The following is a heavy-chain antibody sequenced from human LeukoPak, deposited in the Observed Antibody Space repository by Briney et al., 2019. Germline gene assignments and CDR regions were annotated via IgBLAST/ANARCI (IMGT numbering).Heavy chain of an antibody. CDR3: ARGGGGTYYDILTGFWFDP. CDR2: IYPGDSDT. D-gene: IGHD3-9*01. Sequence: GESLQISCQGSGYSFTSYWIGWVRQMPGKGLEWMGIIYPGDSDTRYSPSFQGQVTISADKSISTAYLQWSSLKASDTAMYYCARGGGGTYYDILTGFWFDPWGQGTLVTVSS. V-gene: IGHV5-51*01. J-gene: IGHJ5*02. CDR1: GYSFTSYW.